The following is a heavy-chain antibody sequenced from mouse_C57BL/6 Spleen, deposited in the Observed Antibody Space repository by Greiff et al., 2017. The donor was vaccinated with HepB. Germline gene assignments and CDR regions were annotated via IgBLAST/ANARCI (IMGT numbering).Heavy chain of an antibody. Sequence: QVQLQQSGAELVRPGSSVKLSCKASGYTFTSYWMDWVKQRPGQGLEWIGNIYPSDSETHYNQKFKDKATLTVDKSSSTAYMQLSSLTSEDSAVYYCARGLLEGAWFAYWGQGTLVTVSA. D-gene: IGHD2-3*01. V-gene: IGHV1-61*01. CDR3: ARGLLEGAWFAY. J-gene: IGHJ3*01. CDR2: IYPSDSET. CDR1: GYTFTSYW.